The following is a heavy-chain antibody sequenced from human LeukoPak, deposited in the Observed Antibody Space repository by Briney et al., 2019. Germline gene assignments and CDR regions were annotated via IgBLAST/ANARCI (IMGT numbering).Heavy chain of an antibody. CDR2: ISDNT. CDR1: GFTFSSYA. CDR3: AKRTITFDY. D-gene: IGHD1-14*01. Sequence: GGSPRLSCATSGFTFSSYAMSWVRQAPGKGPEWISAISDNTYYADSVKGRFTISRDNSKNTLYLQMNSLRAGDTAVYYCAKRTITFDYWGQGTLVTVSS. V-gene: IGHV3-23*01. J-gene: IGHJ4*02.